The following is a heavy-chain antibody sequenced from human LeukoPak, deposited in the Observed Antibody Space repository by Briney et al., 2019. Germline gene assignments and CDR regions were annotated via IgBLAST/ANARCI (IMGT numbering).Heavy chain of an antibody. CDR1: GYTFTSYG. CDR3: ARVPHYYDSSGYYYYYGMDV. CDR2: ISAYNGNT. Sequence: ASVKVSCKASGYTFTSYGISWVRQAPGQGLEWMGWISAYNGNTNYAQKLQGRATMTTDTSTSTAYMELRSLRSDDTAVYYCARVPHYYDSSGYYYYYGMDVWGQGTTVTVSS. V-gene: IGHV1-18*01. J-gene: IGHJ6*02. D-gene: IGHD3-22*01.